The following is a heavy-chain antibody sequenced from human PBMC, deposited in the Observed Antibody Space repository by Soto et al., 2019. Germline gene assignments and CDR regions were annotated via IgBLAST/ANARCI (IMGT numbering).Heavy chain of an antibody. Sequence: GGSLRLSCAASGFTFSSYAMSWVRQAPGKGLEWVSAISGSGGSTYYAEYVEGRFTISRDNSRNTLYLQMNSLRAEDTAVYYCVKDLARVKWGMVYAMDDYYGMDVWGQGTTVTVSS. CDR3: VKDLARVKWGMVYAMDDYYGMDV. CDR2: ISGSGGST. V-gene: IGHV3-23*01. CDR1: GFTFSSYA. D-gene: IGHD2-8*01. J-gene: IGHJ6*02.